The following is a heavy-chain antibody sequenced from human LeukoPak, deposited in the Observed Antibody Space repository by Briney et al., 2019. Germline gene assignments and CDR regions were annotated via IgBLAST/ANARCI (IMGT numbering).Heavy chain of an antibody. CDR3: AREGGSFLRYFDS. V-gene: IGHV3-74*01. CDR1: GFTFSIYW. D-gene: IGHD1-26*01. J-gene: IGHJ4*02. Sequence: QPGGSLRLSCAASGFTFSIYWMHWVRQAPGEGLVWVSRISSDESSTNYADSVKGRLTISRDNTKNTLYLQMNSLRAEDTAVYFCAREGGSFLRYFDSWGQGTLVTVSS. CDR2: ISSDESST.